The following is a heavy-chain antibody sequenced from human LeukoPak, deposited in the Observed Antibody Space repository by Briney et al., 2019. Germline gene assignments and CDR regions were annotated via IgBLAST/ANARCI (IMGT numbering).Heavy chain of an antibody. Sequence: GASVKVSCKASGYTFTGYYMHWVRQAPGQGLEWMGWINPNSGGTNYAQKFQGRVTMTRDTSISTACMELSRLRSDDTAVYYCARDSSSWGNYGMDVWGQGTTVTVSS. CDR2: INPNSGGT. J-gene: IGHJ6*02. CDR1: GYTFTGYY. D-gene: IGHD6-13*01. CDR3: ARDSSSWGNYGMDV. V-gene: IGHV1-2*02.